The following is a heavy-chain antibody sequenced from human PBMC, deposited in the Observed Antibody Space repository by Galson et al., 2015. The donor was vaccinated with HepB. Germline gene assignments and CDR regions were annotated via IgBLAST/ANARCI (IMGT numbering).Heavy chain of an antibody. J-gene: IGHJ3*02. Sequence: SLRLSCAASGFTFSSYAMSWVRQAPGKGLEWVSAISGSGGSTYYADSVKGRFTISRDNSKNTLYLQMNSLRAEDTAVYYCAKEGPDIVVVVAAREAFDIWGQGTMVTVSS. CDR3: AKEGPDIVVVVAAREAFDI. CDR1: GFTFSSYA. D-gene: IGHD2-15*01. V-gene: IGHV3-23*01. CDR2: ISGSGGST.